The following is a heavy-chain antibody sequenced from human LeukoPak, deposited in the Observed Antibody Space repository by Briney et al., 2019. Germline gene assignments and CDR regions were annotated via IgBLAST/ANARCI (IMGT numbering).Heavy chain of an antibody. Sequence: SETLSLTCTVSGGSISSYYWSWIRQPPGKGLEWIGYIYYSGSTNYNPSLKSRVTISVDTSKNQFSLKLSSVTAADTAVYYCARGYCSSTSCYTPSWDYYYYMDVWGKGPTVTVSS. CDR1: GGSISSYY. D-gene: IGHD2-2*02. V-gene: IGHV4-59*01. CDR3: ARGYCSSTSCYTPSWDYYYYMDV. J-gene: IGHJ6*03. CDR2: IYYSGST.